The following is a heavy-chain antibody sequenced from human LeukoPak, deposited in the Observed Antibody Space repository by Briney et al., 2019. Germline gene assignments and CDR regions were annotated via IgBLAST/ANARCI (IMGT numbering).Heavy chain of an antibody. CDR3: AKRNYGEIDY. CDR2: ISGSGGST. J-gene: IGHJ4*02. Sequence: GGSLRLSCAASGFTFSSYAMSWVRQAPGKGLEWVSGISGSGGSTYYADSVKGRFTISRDNSKSTMYLHMNSLRAEDTAVYYCAKRNYGEIDYWGQGTLVTVSS. CDR1: GFTFSSYA. V-gene: IGHV3-23*01. D-gene: IGHD4-17*01.